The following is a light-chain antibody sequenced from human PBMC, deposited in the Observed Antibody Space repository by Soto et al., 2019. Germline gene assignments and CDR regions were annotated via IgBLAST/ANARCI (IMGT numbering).Light chain of an antibody. CDR1: QGIRNE. J-gene: IGKJ4*01. CDR2: AAS. Sequence: DIQMTQSPSSLSASVGDRVTITCRASQGIRNELGWYQQKPGKAPKRLIYAASSLESGVPPRFSGSGSGTEFTLTISSLQPEDSASYYCVQHNNYPPLTFGGGTKVEIK. CDR3: VQHNNYPPLT. V-gene: IGKV1-17*01.